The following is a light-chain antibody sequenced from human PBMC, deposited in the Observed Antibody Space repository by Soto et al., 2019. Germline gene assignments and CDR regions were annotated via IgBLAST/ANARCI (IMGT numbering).Light chain of an antibody. V-gene: IGKV1-33*01. CDR3: QQYDNLLLS. CDR1: QSITNR. J-gene: IGKJ4*01. CDR2: DAS. Sequence: IPTNQSPSTLSACVGDRDTITCRASQSITNRLAWYQQKPGKAPKLLIYDASNLETGVPSRFSGSGSGTDFTFTISSLQPEDIATYYCQQYDNLLLSFGGGTKVDI.